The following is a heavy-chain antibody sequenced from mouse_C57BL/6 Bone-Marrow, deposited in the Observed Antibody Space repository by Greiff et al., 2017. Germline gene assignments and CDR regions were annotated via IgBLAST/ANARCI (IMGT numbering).Heavy chain of an antibody. CDR2: IYPGDGDT. CDR1: GYAFSSYW. J-gene: IGHJ2*01. CDR3: ARENDGLYYFDY. V-gene: IGHV1-80*01. D-gene: IGHD2-3*01. Sequence: VQLQQSGAELVKPGASVKISCKASGYAFSSYWMNWVKQRPGKGLEWIGQIYPGDGDTNYNGKFKGKATLTADKSSSTAYMQLSSLASEDSAVCCCARENDGLYYFDYWGQGTTLTVSS.